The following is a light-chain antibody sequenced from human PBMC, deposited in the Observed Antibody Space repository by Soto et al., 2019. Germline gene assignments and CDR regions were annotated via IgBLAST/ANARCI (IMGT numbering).Light chain of an antibody. V-gene: IGKV3-15*01. Sequence: EIMMTQSPVTLSVSPGDRATLSCRASQSINSNAAWYQQKPGQAPRLLLYVASNRATGIPARFSGSGSGTEFTLTISSLQSEDFAVYYCQQYNNWPPTCGQGSKVEIK. CDR2: VAS. CDR1: QSINSN. J-gene: IGKJ1*01. CDR3: QQYNNWPPT.